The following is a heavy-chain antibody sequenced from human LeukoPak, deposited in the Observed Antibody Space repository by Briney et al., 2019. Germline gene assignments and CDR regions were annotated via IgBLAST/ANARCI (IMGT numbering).Heavy chain of an antibody. Sequence: SETLSLTCTVSGDSISSASYYWSWIRQPAGKGLEWIGRIYTSGSTNYNPSLKSRVTISVDTSKNQFSLKLSSVTAADTAVYYCARATRTGYYFDYWGQGTLVTVSS. V-gene: IGHV4-61*02. J-gene: IGHJ4*02. CDR2: IYTSGST. CDR3: ARATRTGYYFDY. CDR1: GDSISSASYY. D-gene: IGHD1-14*01.